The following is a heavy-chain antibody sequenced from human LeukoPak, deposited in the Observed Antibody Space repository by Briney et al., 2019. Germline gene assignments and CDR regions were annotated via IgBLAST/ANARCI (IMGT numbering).Heavy chain of an antibody. V-gene: IGHV1-2*02. D-gene: IGHD1-26*01. Sequence: ASVKVSCKASGYTFTGYYMHWVRQAPGQGLEWMGWVNPNSGGTNYAQKFQGRVTMTRDTSISTAYMELSRLRSDDTAVYYCARGLGLLYAFDIWGQGTMVTVSS. CDR2: VNPNSGGT. CDR3: ARGLGLLYAFDI. J-gene: IGHJ3*02. CDR1: GYTFTGYY.